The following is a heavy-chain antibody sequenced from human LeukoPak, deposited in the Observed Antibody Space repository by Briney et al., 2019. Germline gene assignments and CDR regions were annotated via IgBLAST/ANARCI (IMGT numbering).Heavy chain of an antibody. CDR3: ARGSLNYYASGSYYMVF. CDR2: ISSSMSIT. D-gene: IGHD3-10*01. V-gene: IGHV3-48*02. Sequence: GGSLRLSCAASGFSLSGYSMNWVRQTPGKGLEWISYISSSMSITYYADSVKGRFTISRDNAKNSLYLQMNGLTDEDTAVYYCARGSLNYYASGSYYMVFRDQGTLVTVSS. J-gene: IGHJ4*02. CDR1: GFSLSGYS.